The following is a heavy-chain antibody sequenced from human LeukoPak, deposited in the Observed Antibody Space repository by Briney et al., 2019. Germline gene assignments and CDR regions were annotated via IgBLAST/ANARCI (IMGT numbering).Heavy chain of an antibody. Sequence: GGSLRLSCAASGFTFSSYAMSWVRQAPGKGLEWVANIKQDGSEKYYVDSVKGRFTISGDNTKNSLYLQMNSLRAEDTAVYYCARDFDPRFGTAGAFDIWGQGTMVTVSS. CDR3: ARDFDPRFGTAGAFDI. CDR1: GFTFSSYA. D-gene: IGHD3-16*01. V-gene: IGHV3-7*01. CDR2: IKQDGSEK. J-gene: IGHJ3*02.